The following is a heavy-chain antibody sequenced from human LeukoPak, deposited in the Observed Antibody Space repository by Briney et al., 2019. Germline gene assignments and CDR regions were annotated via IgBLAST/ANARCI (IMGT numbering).Heavy chain of an antibody. Sequence: PSETLSFTCTVSGGSISSYYWSWIRQPPGKGLEWIGYIYYSGSTNYNPSLKGRVTISVDTSKNQFSLKLGSVTAADTAVYYCARVGGSNYYYGMDVWGQGTTVTVSS. CDR3: ARVGGSNYYYGMDV. J-gene: IGHJ6*02. CDR1: GGSISSYY. CDR2: IYYSGST. D-gene: IGHD3-10*01. V-gene: IGHV4-59*01.